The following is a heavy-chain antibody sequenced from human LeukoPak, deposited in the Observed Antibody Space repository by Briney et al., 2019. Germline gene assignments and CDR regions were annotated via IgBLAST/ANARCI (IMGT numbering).Heavy chain of an antibody. J-gene: IGHJ5*02. D-gene: IGHD4-11*01. CDR3: ARTFSTVTSNWFDP. CDR2: INPNSGGT. Sequence: GASVKVSCKASGYTFTGYYMHWVRQAPGQGLEWMGWINPNSGGTNYAQKFQGRVTMTRDTSISTAYMELSRLRSDDTAVYYCARTFSTVTSNWFDPRGQGTLVTVSS. CDR1: GYTFTGYY. V-gene: IGHV1-2*02.